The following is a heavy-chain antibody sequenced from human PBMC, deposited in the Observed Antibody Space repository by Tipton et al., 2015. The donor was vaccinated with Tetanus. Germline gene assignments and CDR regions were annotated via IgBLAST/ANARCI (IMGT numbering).Heavy chain of an antibody. D-gene: IGHD3-10*01. CDR1: GFTFDDYA. V-gene: IGHV3-33*08. J-gene: IGHJ6*02. CDR3: ARDYYGSGSYSLIYYYYGMDV. Sequence: SLRLSCAASGFTFDDYAMHWVRQAPGKGLEWVAVIWYDGSNKYYADSVKGRFTISRDNSKNTLYLQMNSLRAEDTAVYYCARDYYGSGSYSLIYYYYGMDVWGQGTTVTVSS. CDR2: IWYDGSNK.